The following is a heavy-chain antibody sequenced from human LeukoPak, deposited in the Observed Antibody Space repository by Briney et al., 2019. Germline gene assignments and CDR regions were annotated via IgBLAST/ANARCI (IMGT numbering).Heavy chain of an antibody. J-gene: IGHJ6*03. CDR1: GGSISSGSYY. CDR2: IYTSGST. V-gene: IGHV4-61*02. CDR3: AREGDYYYYMDV. Sequence: SETLSLTRTVSGGSISSGSYYWSWIRQPAGKGLEWIGRIYTSGSTNYNPSLKSRVTISVDTSKNQFSLKLSSVTAADTAVYYCAREGDYYYYMDVWGKGTTVTVSS.